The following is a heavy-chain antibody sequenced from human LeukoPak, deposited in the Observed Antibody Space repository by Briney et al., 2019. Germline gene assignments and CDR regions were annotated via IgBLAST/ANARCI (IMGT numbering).Heavy chain of an antibody. V-gene: IGHV4-61*02. D-gene: IGHD3-3*01. CDR3: ARGRWGGYNNWFDP. Sequence: SQTLSLTCTVSGGSISSGSYYWSWIRQPAGKGLEWIGRIYTSGSTNYNPSLKSRVTISVDTSKNQFSLKLSSVTAADTAVYYCARGRWGGYNNWFDPWGQGTLVTVSS. CDR1: GGSISSGSYY. J-gene: IGHJ5*02. CDR2: IYTSGST.